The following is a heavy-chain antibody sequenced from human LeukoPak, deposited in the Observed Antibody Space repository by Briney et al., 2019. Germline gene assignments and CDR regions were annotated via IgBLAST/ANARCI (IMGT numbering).Heavy chain of an antibody. J-gene: IGHJ4*02. Sequence: ASVKVSCKAAGYTFTGLYLHWVRQAPGQGLEWMGWINPSSGGTDFAQKFQGRVTMTRDTSISTAYMELSRLTSDDTAVYFCARGAKGFDYWGQGTPVTVSS. CDR3: ARGAKGFDY. V-gene: IGHV1-2*02. CDR2: INPSSGGT. CDR1: GYTFTGLY.